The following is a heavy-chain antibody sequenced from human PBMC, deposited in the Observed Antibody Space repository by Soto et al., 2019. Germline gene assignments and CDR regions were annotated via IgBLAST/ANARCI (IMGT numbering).Heavy chain of an antibody. CDR2: ISGSGGST. CDR1: GFTFSTYA. Sequence: EVQLLESGGGLVQPGGSLRLSCAASGFTFSTYAMTWVRQAPGKGLEWVSAISGSGGSTYFADSVKGRFSISRDNPRYRLYLRMNSLRAEDTAVYYCAKGTVTAGRSGFDYWGQGTLVTVSS. CDR3: AKGTVTAGRSGFDY. D-gene: IGHD2-21*02. V-gene: IGHV3-23*01. J-gene: IGHJ4*02.